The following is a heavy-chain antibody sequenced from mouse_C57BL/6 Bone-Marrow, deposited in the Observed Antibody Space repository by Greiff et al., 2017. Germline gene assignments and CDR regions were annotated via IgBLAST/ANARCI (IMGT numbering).Heavy chain of an antibody. CDR3: ARGGVRFAY. J-gene: IGHJ3*01. CDR1: GFTFSSYA. Sequence: EVQVVESGGGLVKPGGSLKLSCAASGFTFSSYAMSWVRQTPEKRLEWVATISDGGSYTYYPDNVKGRFTISRDNAKNNLYLQMSHLKSEDTAMYYCARGGVRFAYWGQGTLVTVSA. CDR2: ISDGGSYT. V-gene: IGHV5-4*01.